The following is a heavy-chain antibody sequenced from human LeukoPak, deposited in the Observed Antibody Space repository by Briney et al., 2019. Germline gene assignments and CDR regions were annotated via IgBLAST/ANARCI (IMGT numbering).Heavy chain of an antibody. CDR3: ARSLQLVYYFDY. V-gene: IGHV1-69*06. CDR2: IIPIFGTA. J-gene: IGHJ4*02. D-gene: IGHD6-13*01. Sequence: ASVKVSCKASGGTFSSYAISWVRQAPGQGLEWMGGIIPIFGTASYAQKFQGRVTITADKSTSTAYMELSSLRSEDTAVYYCARSLQLVYYFDYWGQGTLVTVSS. CDR1: GGTFSSYA.